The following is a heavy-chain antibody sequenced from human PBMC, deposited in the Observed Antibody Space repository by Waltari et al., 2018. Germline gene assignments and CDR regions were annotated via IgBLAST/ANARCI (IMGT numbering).Heavy chain of an antibody. CDR1: GFTFPNYA. CDR3: ARGGAYHAFDI. J-gene: IGHJ3*02. Sequence: EVQLLESGGGLVQPGGSLRLSCAASGFTFPNYAMSWVRQAPGKGLEWVSAIRDSGTKTYYATSVMGRFTVSRDNAKNTLYLQMNSLRVEDTARYYCARGGAYHAFDIWGQGTVVTVSS. V-gene: IGHV3-23*05. CDR2: IRDSGTKT. D-gene: IGHD2-2*01.